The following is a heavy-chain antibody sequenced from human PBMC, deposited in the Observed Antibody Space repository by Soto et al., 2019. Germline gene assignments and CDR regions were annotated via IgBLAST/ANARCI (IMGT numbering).Heavy chain of an antibody. Sequence: PGGSLRLSCAASGFIFSTYGMHWVRQAPGKGLEWVAIISDDGSIKFHADSVKGRFTTSRDNSTLYLQMNSLRPEDTAVYYCARGPDVVPAPILTSYGMDVWGRGTTVTVSS. CDR1: GFIFSTYG. CDR2: ISDDGSIK. CDR3: ARGPDVVPAPILTSYGMDV. D-gene: IGHD2-2*01. J-gene: IGHJ6*02. V-gene: IGHV3-30*03.